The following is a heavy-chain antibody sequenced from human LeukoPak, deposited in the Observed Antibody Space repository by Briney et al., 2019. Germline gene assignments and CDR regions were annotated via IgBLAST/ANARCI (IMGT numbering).Heavy chain of an antibody. Sequence: GGSLRLSCAASGFTFSSYGMHWVRQAPGKGLEWVAFIRYDGSDESYTDSVKGRFTISRDNAKNSLYLQMNSLRAEDTAVYYCARFTWGRGYHLHTFDYWGQGTLVTVSS. CDR2: IRYDGSDE. D-gene: IGHD5-12*01. CDR1: GFTFSSYG. CDR3: ARFTWGRGYHLHTFDY. V-gene: IGHV3-30*02. J-gene: IGHJ4*02.